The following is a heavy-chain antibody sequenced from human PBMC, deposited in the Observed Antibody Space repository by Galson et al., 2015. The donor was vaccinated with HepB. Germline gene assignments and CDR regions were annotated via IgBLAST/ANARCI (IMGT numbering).Heavy chain of an antibody. J-gene: IGHJ3*02. CDR1: GFTFSSYW. CDR3: ARVSSPTNDAFDI. D-gene: IGHD3-10*01. V-gene: IGHV3-7*03. Sequence: SLRLSCAASGFTFSSYWMSWVRQAPGKGLEWVANMKQDGSEKYYVGSVKGRFTISRDNAKNSLYLQMNSLRAEDTAVYYCARVSSPTNDAFDIWGQGTMVTVSS. CDR2: MKQDGSEK.